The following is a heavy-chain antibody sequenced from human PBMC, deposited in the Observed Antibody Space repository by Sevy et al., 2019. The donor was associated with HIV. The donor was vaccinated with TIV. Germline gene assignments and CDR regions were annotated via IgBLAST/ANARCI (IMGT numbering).Heavy chain of an antibody. CDR3: ARLLGDNGYFDQ. D-gene: IGHD4-17*01. CDR1: GDSMSRSNHY. J-gene: IGHJ4*02. CDR2: IYYRGTT. V-gene: IGHV4-39*01. Sequence: SETLSLTCTVSGDSMSRSNHYWGWIRQPPGKGLEWIGIIYYRGTTYYNPSLKSRITISEETSKNQFSLRLTSVTAADTALYFCARLLGDNGYFDQWGQGTLVTVSS.